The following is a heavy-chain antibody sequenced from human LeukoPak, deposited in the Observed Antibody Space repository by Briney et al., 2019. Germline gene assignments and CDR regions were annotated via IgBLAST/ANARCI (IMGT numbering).Heavy chain of an antibody. Sequence: SETLSLTCTVSGGSISSYYWSWIRQPAGKGLEWIGRIYTSGSTNYNPSLKSRVTMSVDTSKNQFSLKLSSVTAADTAVYYCAREQDCSSTSCYRLYYYYYGVDVWGQGTTVTVSS. CDR2: IYTSGST. V-gene: IGHV4-4*07. CDR3: AREQDCSSTSCYRLYYYYYGVDV. J-gene: IGHJ6*02. CDR1: GGSISSYY. D-gene: IGHD2-2*01.